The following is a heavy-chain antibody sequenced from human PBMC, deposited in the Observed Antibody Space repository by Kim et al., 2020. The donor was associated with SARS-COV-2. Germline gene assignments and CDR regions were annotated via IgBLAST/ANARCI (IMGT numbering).Heavy chain of an antibody. Sequence: GGSLRLSCAASGFTFSSYSMNWVRQAPGKGLEWVSYISSSSSTIYYADSVKGRFTISRDNAKNSLYLQMNSLRAEDTAVYYCARDTQYSSGWAFDYWGQGTLVTVSS. J-gene: IGHJ4*02. D-gene: IGHD6-19*01. CDR1: GFTFSSYS. V-gene: IGHV3-48*04. CDR2: ISSSSSTI. CDR3: ARDTQYSSGWAFDY.